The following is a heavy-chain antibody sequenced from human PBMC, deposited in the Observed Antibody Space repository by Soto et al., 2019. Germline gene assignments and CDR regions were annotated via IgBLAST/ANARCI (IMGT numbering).Heavy chain of an antibody. Sequence: GASVKVSCKASGYTFTRYTMSWLRQAPGQRLEWMGWINPDNGNTKSSQKFQDRVIITRDTSASTAYMDLSSLRSEDTAVYYCARGIATGQLDPWGQGTLVTVSS. CDR2: INPDNGNT. D-gene: IGHD2-15*01. CDR1: GYTFTRYT. J-gene: IGHJ5*02. V-gene: IGHV1-3*01. CDR3: ARGIATGQLDP.